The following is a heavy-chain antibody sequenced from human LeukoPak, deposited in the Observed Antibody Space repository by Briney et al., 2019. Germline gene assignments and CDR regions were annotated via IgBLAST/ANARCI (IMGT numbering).Heavy chain of an antibody. J-gene: IGHJ6*02. CDR3: ARVKPGIAVAGTGLVDV. Sequence: GGSLRLSCAASGFIFSNYGMSWVRQAPGKGLEWVSSISFSSTHIYYADSIQGRFTISRDNAENSLYLQMNSLRAEDTAVYYCARVKPGIAVAGTGLVDVWGQGTTVTVSS. V-gene: IGHV3-21*06. CDR1: GFIFSNYG. CDR2: ISFSSTHI. D-gene: IGHD6-19*01.